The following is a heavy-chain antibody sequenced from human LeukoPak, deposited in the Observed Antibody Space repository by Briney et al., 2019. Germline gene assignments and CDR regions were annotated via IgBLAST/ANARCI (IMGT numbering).Heavy chain of an antibody. CDR2: VRRKADSYAT. D-gene: IGHD6-6*01. J-gene: IGHJ6*02. CDR3: TTTYSSSPPFYYYAMDV. Sequence: PGGSLRLSCAASGFNFSGSVMHWVRQASGKGLEWVGRVRRKADSYATAYAAAVKGRFTISRDDSKNTAYLQMNSLKTEDTAVYYCTTTYSSSPPFYYYAMDVWGQGTTVTVSS. CDR1: GFNFSGSV. V-gene: IGHV3-73*01.